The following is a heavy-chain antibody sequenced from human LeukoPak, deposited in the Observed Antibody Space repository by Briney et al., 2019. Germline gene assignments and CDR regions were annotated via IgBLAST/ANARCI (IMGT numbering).Heavy chain of an antibody. CDR2: INRSGST. CDR3: ARGVDTAMVDPPFDY. CDR1: GGSFSGYY. J-gene: IGHJ4*02. V-gene: IGHV4-34*01. Sequence: SETLSLTCAVYGGSFSGYYWSWTRQPPGKGLEWIGEINRSGSTNYNPSLKSRVTISVDTSKNQFSLKLSSVTAADTAVYYCARGVDTAMVDPPFDYWGQGTLVTVSS. D-gene: IGHD5-18*01.